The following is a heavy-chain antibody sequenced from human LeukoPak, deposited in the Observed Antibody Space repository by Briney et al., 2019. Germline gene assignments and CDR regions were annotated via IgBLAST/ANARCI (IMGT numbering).Heavy chain of an antibody. Sequence: SSVKVSCKASGGTFSSYAVSWVRQAPGQGLEWMGGIIPIFGTANYAQKFQGRVTITADESTSTAYMELSSLRSDDTAIYYCARGDFALYWFDPWGQGTLVTVSS. D-gene: IGHD2-21*02. V-gene: IGHV1-69*01. CDR3: ARGDFALYWFDP. CDR2: IIPIFGTA. CDR1: GGTFSSYA. J-gene: IGHJ5*02.